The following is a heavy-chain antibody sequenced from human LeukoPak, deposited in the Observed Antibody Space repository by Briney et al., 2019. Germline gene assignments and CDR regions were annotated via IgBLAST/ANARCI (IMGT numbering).Heavy chain of an antibody. CDR2: VSGSGGNT. CDR1: GFTLSSYA. Sequence: GGSLSLSSAASGFTLSSYAMTWVRQAPGKGLEWVSGVSGSGGNTYYADSVKGRFTISRDSSKNTLYLQMNSLRDEDTAVYYCAKENTVLTQIRGAFDIWGQGTMVTVSS. CDR3: AKENTVLTQIRGAFDI. J-gene: IGHJ3*02. V-gene: IGHV3-23*01. D-gene: IGHD4-23*01.